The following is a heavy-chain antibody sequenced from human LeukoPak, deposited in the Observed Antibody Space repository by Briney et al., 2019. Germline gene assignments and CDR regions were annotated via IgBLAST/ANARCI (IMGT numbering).Heavy chain of an antibody. D-gene: IGHD5-18*01. CDR3: ARGNTAMVYYFDY. Sequence: SETLSLTCTVSGGSISGYYWTWIRQPAGKGLEWIGRIYASGSASYNPSLESRVTISVDTSKNQFSLKLSSVTAADTAVYYCARGNTAMVYYFDYWGQGTLVTVSS. J-gene: IGHJ4*02. CDR2: IYASGSA. CDR1: GGSISGYY. V-gene: IGHV4-4*07.